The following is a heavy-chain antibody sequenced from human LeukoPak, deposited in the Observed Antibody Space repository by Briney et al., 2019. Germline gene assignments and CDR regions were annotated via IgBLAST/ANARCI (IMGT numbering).Heavy chain of an antibody. CDR3: ARSLVGIVVVPAAYSSGFDP. Sequence: SETLSLTCAVXGGXXXXYYWSXXXXXPGXGLEWIGEINHXGXXNYNASLXXXVXISVDTSKKQFSLKLSSVTAADTAVYYCARSLVGIVVVPAAYSSGFDPWGQGTLVTVSS. V-gene: IGHV4-34*01. CDR2: INHXGXX. CDR1: GGXXXXYY. J-gene: IGHJ5*02. D-gene: IGHD2-2*01.